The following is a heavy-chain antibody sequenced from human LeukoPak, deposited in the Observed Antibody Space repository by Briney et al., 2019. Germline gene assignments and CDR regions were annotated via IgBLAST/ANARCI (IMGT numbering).Heavy chain of an antibody. CDR3: ARDRVGDS. V-gene: IGHV3-48*04. CDR1: GFTFSSYS. D-gene: IGHD2-15*01. J-gene: IGHJ4*02. Sequence: PGGSLRLSCAASGFTFSSYSMNWVRQAPGKGLEWVSYISSSSSTIYYADSVKGRFTISRDNAKNSLYLQMNSLRAEDTAVYYCARDRVGDSWGQGTLVTVSS. CDR2: ISSSSSTI.